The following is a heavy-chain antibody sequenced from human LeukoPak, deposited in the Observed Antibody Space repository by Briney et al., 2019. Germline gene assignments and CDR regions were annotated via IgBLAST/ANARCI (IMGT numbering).Heavy chain of an antibody. CDR3: ARKNDFEI. V-gene: IGHV4-59*12. J-gene: IGHJ3*02. D-gene: IGHD2/OR15-2a*01. CDR2: IFYSGRT. Sequence: SETLSLTCTVSGGSITSDHWNWIRQPPGKGLEWIGCIFYSGRTYYNPSLKSRVSISVDMSKNQFCLTLISVTAADTAVYYCARKNDFEIWGQGTLVTVSS. CDR1: GGSITSDH.